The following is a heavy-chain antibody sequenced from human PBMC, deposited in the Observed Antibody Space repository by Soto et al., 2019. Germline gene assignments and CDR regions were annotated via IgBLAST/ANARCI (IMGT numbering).Heavy chain of an antibody. CDR3: AKEIGYSGKLFVGWFDP. J-gene: IGHJ5*02. Sequence: EVQLVESGGGLVQPGRSLRLSCVASGFTFDDYAMHWVRQAPGEGLEWVSGISWNSGNIGYADSVKGRFTISRDNAKNSLYLQMNSLRAEDTALYYCAKEIGYSGKLFVGWFDPWGQGTLVTVSS. CDR2: ISWNSGNI. CDR1: GFTFDDYA. V-gene: IGHV3-9*01. D-gene: IGHD1-26*01.